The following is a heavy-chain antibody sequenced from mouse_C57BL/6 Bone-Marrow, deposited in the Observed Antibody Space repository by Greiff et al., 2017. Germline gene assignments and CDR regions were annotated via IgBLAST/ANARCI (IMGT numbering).Heavy chain of an antibody. CDR3: AREPITTVDAD. D-gene: IGHD1-1*01. J-gene: IGHJ3*01. CDR2: ISAGGSFT. Sequence: EVQLVESGGGLVKPGGSLKLSCAASGFTFSSYAMSWVRQTPEKRLEWVATISAGGSFTYYPATVKGRFTISRDNAKNNLYLQMSHLKSEDTAMYYCAREPITTVDADWGQGTLVTVSA. V-gene: IGHV5-4*01. CDR1: GFTFSSYA.